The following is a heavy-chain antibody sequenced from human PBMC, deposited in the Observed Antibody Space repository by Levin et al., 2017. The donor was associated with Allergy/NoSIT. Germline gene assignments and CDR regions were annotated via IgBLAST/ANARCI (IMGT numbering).Heavy chain of an antibody. CDR2: IDPPDGRT. V-gene: IGHV1-46*01. CDR3: ARDPGAY. Sequence: ASVKVSCKASGYPFTSHYIHWVRQAPGQGLEWMGVIDPPDGRTAYAQNFQGRVTITRDTSTSTVYLELSSLRSDGAAVYYCARDPGAYWGQGTLVTVSS. D-gene: IGHD3-10*01. CDR1: GYPFTSHY. J-gene: IGHJ4*02.